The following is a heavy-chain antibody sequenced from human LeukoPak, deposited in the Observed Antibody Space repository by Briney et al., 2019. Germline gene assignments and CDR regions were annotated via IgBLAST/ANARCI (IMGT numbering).Heavy chain of an antibody. D-gene: IGHD3/OR15-3a*01. CDR1: GFTFNNYA. V-gene: IGHV3-23*01. Sequence: PGGSLRLSCAASGFTFNNYAMSWVRQAPGKGLEWVSIISVSGGGTYYADSVKGRFTISTDNSKNTLYLQMNSLRAEDTAVYYCAREFGLITSHWGQGTLVTVSP. CDR3: AREFGLITSH. J-gene: IGHJ1*01. CDR2: ISVSGGGT.